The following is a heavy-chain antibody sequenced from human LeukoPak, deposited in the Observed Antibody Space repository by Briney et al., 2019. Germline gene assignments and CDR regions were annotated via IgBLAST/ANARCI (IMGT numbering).Heavy chain of an antibody. J-gene: IGHJ4*02. D-gene: IGHD3-9*01. CDR3: ARIDILTGWRFDY. CDR1: SGSISRYY. CDR2: IYYSGST. V-gene: IGHV4-59*01. Sequence: SETLSLTCTVSSGSISRYYWSWIRQPPGKGLEWIGYIYYSGSTNYNPSLKSRVTISVDTSKNQFSLKLSSVTAADTAVYYCARIDILTGWRFDYWGQGTLVTVSS.